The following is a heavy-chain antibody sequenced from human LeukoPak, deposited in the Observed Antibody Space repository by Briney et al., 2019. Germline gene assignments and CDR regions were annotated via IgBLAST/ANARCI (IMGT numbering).Heavy chain of an antibody. CDR2: INHSGST. CDR1: GGSFSGDY. D-gene: IGHD6-19*01. Sequence: PSETLSLTCAVYGGSFSGDYWSWVRQSPEKGLEWIGEINHSGSTNYNPSLKSRFSISVDTSKTQFSLSLNSVTAADTAVYYCARCPPFRSGWRGMYVWGRGTTVTVSS. J-gene: IGHJ6*04. CDR3: ARCPPFRSGWRGMYV. V-gene: IGHV4-34*01.